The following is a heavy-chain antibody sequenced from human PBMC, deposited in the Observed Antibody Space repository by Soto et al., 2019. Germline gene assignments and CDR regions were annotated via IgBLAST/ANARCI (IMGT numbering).Heavy chain of an antibody. D-gene: IGHD6-6*01. CDR1: GGTFSSYA. CDR3: ARDSVLAARPFYYGMDV. J-gene: IGHJ6*02. Sequence: RASVKVSCKASGGTFSSYAISWVRQAPGQGLEWMGGIIPIFGTANYVQKFQGRVTITADESTSTAYMELSSLRSEDTAVYYCARDSVLAARPFYYGMDVWGQGTTVTVSS. V-gene: IGHV1-69*13. CDR2: IIPIFGTA.